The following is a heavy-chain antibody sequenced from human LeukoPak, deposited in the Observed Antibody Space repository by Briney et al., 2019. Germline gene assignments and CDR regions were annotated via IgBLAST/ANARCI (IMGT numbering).Heavy chain of an antibody. V-gene: IGHV3-23*01. Sequence: PGGSLRLSCAASGISFSSYVMSWVRQAPGKGLEWVAGVRESGDDTFYAGSVKGRFTISRDNSRNMLYLQMNSLRAEDTAVYYCAKRHSGWYVFDSWGQGTQVTVSS. CDR3: AKRHSGWYVFDS. CDR2: VRESGDDT. J-gene: IGHJ4*02. D-gene: IGHD6-19*01. CDR1: GISFSSYV.